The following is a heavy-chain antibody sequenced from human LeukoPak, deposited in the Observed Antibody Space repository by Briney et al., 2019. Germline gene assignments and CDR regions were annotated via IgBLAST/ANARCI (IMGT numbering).Heavy chain of an antibody. Sequence: SETLSLTCAVYGGSFSGYYWSWIRQPPGKGLEWIGEINHSGGTNYNPSLKSRVTISVDTSKNQFSLKLSSVTAADTAVYYCARAHAKADYGDYSRRNWFDPWGQGTLVTVSS. V-gene: IGHV4-34*01. J-gene: IGHJ5*02. CDR2: INHSGGT. CDR3: ARAHAKADYGDYSRRNWFDP. D-gene: IGHD4-17*01. CDR1: GGSFSGYY.